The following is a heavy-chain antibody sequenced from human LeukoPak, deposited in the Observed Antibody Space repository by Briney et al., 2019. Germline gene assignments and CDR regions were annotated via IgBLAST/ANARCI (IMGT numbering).Heavy chain of an antibody. CDR1: GVSISISTYY. D-gene: IGHD2-15*01. CDR2: IYYSGST. V-gene: IGHV4-39*01. Sequence: PSETLSLTCTVSGVSISISTYYWGWIRQPPGKGLEWIGSIYYSGSTYYNPSLKSRVTISVDTSKNQFSLKLSSVTAADTAVYYCERPVVVVAASLYYFDYWGQGTLVTVSS. J-gene: IGHJ4*02. CDR3: ERPVVVVAASLYYFDY.